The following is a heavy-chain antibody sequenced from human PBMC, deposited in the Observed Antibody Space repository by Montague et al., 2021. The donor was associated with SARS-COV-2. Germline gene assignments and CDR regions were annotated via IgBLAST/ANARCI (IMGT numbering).Heavy chain of an antibody. V-gene: IGHV4-34*01. D-gene: IGHD1-7*01. J-gene: IGHJ6*02. CDR1: GGSISSYY. CDR2: INHSGST. Sequence: SETLSLTCEVSGGSISSYYWSWIRQSPGKGLEWIGEINHSGSTNYNPSLKSRVTISVDTSKNQFSLKLSSVTAADTAVYYCARGRTGTTFYYYYYYGMDVWGQGTTVTVSS. CDR3: ARGRTGTTFYYYYYYGMDV.